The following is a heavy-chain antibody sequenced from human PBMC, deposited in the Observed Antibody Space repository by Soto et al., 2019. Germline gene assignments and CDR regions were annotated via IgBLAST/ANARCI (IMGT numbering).Heavy chain of an antibody. J-gene: IGHJ4*02. CDR1: GFTFSTYW. D-gene: IGHD2-2*01. V-gene: IGHV3-74*01. Sequence: PGGSLRLSCAASGFTFSTYWLHWVRQVPGKGLVWVSRINTDGSTTSYADSVKGRFTISRDNAKNTLYLQMNSLRAEDTAVYYCTRDRKYCNSLTCWQVFDSWGQGTLVPVSS. CDR2: INTDGSTT. CDR3: TRDRKYCNSLTCWQVFDS.